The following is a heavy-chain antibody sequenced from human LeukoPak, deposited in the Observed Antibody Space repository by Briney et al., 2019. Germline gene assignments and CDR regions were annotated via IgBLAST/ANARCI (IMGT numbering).Heavy chain of an antibody. J-gene: IGHJ4*02. CDR3: AKDLGYCSSASCYAIWADFDF. D-gene: IGHD2-2*01. CDR1: GFTFSSYA. CDR2: ISGGGGST. V-gene: IGHV3-23*01. Sequence: GGSLRLSCAASGFTFSSYAMSWVRQAPGKGLEWVSAISGGGGSTDYADSVKGRFTISRDNSKNTLYLQMNSLRAEDTAVYYCAKDLGYCSSASCYAIWADFDFWGQGTLVTVSS.